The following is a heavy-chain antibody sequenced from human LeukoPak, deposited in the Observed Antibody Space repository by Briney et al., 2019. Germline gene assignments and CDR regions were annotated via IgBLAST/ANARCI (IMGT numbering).Heavy chain of an antibody. Sequence: SGGSLRLSCAASGFTFSSYAMNWVRQAPGKGLEWISYISSRGTTIYYADSVKGRFTISRDNAENSLYLQMNSLRAEDTAVYYCARVYDTSGYKTPPPDYWGQGTLVTVSS. V-gene: IGHV3-48*03. CDR2: ISSRGTTI. J-gene: IGHJ4*02. D-gene: IGHD3-22*01. CDR3: ARVYDTSGYKTPPPDY. CDR1: GFTFSSYA.